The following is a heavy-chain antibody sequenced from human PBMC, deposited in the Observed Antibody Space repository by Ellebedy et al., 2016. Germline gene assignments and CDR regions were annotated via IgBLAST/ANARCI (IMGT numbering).Heavy chain of an antibody. D-gene: IGHD1-26*01. CDR2: IKSKTDGGTT. CDR3: TANFPRGWDLGGARDAFDI. CDR1: GFTFSNAW. J-gene: IGHJ3*02. V-gene: IGHV3-15*01. Sequence: AGSLRLSXAASGFTFSNAWMSWVRQAPGKGLEWVGRIKSKTDGGTTDYAAPVKGRFTISRDDSKNTLYLQMNSLKTEDTAVYYCTANFPRGWDLGGARDAFDIWGQGTMVTVSS.